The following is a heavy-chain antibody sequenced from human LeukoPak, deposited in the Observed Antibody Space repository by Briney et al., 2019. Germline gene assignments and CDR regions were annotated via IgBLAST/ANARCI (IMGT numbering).Heavy chain of an antibody. CDR2: IFSSGST. D-gene: IGHD6-19*01. Sequence: RTSETLSLTCAVYGGSFSGYYWSWIRQPPGKGLEWIGYIFSSGSTDYNPSLKSRVTISVDTSKNQFSLRLSSVTAADTAVYYCARLASSVEDIWGQGTTVTVSS. CDR3: ARLASSVEDI. CDR1: GGSFSGYY. J-gene: IGHJ6*02. V-gene: IGHV4-59*01.